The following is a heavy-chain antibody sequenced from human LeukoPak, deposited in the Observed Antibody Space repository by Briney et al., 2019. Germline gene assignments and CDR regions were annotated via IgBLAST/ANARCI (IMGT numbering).Heavy chain of an antibody. V-gene: IGHV3-30-3*01. CDR3: ARDSGSFEYFDY. Sequence: RSLRLSCAASGFTFSSYAMHWVRQAPGKGLEWVAVISYDGSNKYYADSVKGRFTISRDNSKNTLYLQMNSLRAEDTAVYYCARDSGSFEYFDYWGQGTLVTVSS. J-gene: IGHJ4*02. D-gene: IGHD1-26*01. CDR1: GFTFSSYA. CDR2: ISYDGSNK.